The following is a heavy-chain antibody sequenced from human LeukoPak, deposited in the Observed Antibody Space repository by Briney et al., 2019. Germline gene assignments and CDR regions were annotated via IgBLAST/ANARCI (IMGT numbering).Heavy chain of an antibody. V-gene: IGHV3-23*01. D-gene: IGHD4-17*01. J-gene: IGHJ4*02. CDR2: ISGSGGST. CDR1: GFTFSSYA. CDR3: AKDLDAQGDYGDYTPFDY. Sequence: GGSQRLSCAASGFTFSSYAMSWVRQAPGKGLEWVSAISGSGGSTYYADSVKGRFTISRDNSKNTLYLQMNSLRAEDTAVYYCAKDLDAQGDYGDYTPFDYWGQGTLVTVSS.